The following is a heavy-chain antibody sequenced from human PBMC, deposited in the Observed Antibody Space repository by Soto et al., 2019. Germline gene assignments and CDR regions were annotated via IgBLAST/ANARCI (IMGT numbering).Heavy chain of an antibody. D-gene: IGHD3-22*01. V-gene: IGHV1-69*13. CDR2: IIPIFGTA. Sequence: ASVKVSCKASGGTFSSYAISWVRQAPGQGLEWMGGIIPIFGTANYAQKFQGRVTITADESTSTAYMELSSLRSEDTAVYYCARDLGYYDSSGYYYSLNWFDPWGQGTLVTVPQ. J-gene: IGHJ5*02. CDR3: ARDLGYYDSSGYYYSLNWFDP. CDR1: GGTFSSYA.